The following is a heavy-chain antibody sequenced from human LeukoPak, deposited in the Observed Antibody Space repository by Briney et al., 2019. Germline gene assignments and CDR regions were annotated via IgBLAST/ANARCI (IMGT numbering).Heavy chain of an antibody. CDR2: INHSGST. Sequence: KPSETLSLTCAVYGGSFSGYYWSWIRQPPGKGLEWIGEINHSGSTNYNPSLKSRVTISVDTSKNQFSLKLSSVTAADTAVYYCARGSSTVTYQLDYWGQGTPVTVSS. V-gene: IGHV4-34*01. CDR3: ARGSSTVTYQLDY. CDR1: GGSFSGYY. J-gene: IGHJ4*02. D-gene: IGHD4-17*01.